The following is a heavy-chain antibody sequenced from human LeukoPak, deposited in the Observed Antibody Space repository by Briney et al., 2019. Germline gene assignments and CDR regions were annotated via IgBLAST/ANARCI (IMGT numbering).Heavy chain of an antibody. Sequence: GGSLGLSCAASGFTFSSYAMTWVRQAPGKGVEWVSAISGSGDSTYYADSVKGRFTTSRDNSKNTLYLQMDSLRAEDTAVYYCAKDQGYYGSGSYKEYFQHWGQGTLVTVSS. D-gene: IGHD3-10*01. J-gene: IGHJ1*01. V-gene: IGHV3-23*01. CDR3: AKDQGYYGSGSYKEYFQH. CDR2: ISGSGDST. CDR1: GFTFSSYA.